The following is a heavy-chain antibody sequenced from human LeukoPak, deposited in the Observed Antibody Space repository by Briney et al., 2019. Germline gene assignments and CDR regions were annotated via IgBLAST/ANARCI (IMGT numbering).Heavy chain of an antibody. J-gene: IGHJ4*02. CDR1: GGSVSSYY. D-gene: IGHD1-26*01. CDR2: IYYSGST. Sequence: SETLSLTCTVSGGSVSSYYWNRIRQPPGKGLEWIGYIYYSGSTNYNPSLRRRVTISVDTSKNQFSLKLSSVAAADTAVYYCARGWASGSYYNYWGQGTLVTVSS. CDR3: ARGWASGSYYNY. V-gene: IGHV4-59*02.